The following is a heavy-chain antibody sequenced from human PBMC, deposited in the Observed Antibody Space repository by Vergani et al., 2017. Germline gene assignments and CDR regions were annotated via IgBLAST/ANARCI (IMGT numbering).Heavy chain of an antibody. V-gene: IGHV3-23*01. CDR1: GFTFSSYA. J-gene: IGHJ4*02. CDR2: INNVGGNT. Sequence: EVQLLESGGGLVRPGVSLRLSCSASGFTFSSYAMTWVRQAPGKGLEWVSTINNVGGNTYSADSVKGRFTISRYNSKNTLYLQMNSLRAEDTAVYYCAKADSRYGFLFEHWGQGTLVTVSS. CDR3: AKADSRYGFLFEH. D-gene: IGHD5-18*01.